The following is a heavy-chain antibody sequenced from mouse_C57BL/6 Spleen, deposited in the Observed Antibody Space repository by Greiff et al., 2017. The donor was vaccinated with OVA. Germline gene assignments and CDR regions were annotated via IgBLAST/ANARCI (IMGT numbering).Heavy chain of an antibody. J-gene: IGHJ4*01. CDR1: GFNIKDYY. Sequence: VHVKQSGAELVKPGASVKLSCTASGFNIKDYYMHWVKQRTEQGLEWIGRIDPEDGETTYAPKSQGKATITTDTYSNTAYLQLSSLTAEDTAVYYCARVYGSSTYYYAMDYWGQGTSVTVSS. V-gene: IGHV14-2*01. CDR3: ARVYGSSTYYYAMDY. D-gene: IGHD1-1*01. CDR2: IDPEDGET.